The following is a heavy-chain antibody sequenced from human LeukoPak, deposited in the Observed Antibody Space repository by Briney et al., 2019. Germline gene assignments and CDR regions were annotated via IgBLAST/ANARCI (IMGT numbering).Heavy chain of an antibody. CDR1: GFTFSTYS. J-gene: IGHJ4*02. D-gene: IGHD2/OR15-2a*01. CDR2: ISGTSSLI. CDR3: VSFYETY. V-gene: IGHV3-48*01. Sequence: GGSLRLSCAASGFTFSTYSMNWVRQAPGKGLEWVSYISGTSSLIYYADSVKGRFTISRDNAKNSLYLQMNSLRAEDTAVYYCVSFYETYWGRGTLVTVSS.